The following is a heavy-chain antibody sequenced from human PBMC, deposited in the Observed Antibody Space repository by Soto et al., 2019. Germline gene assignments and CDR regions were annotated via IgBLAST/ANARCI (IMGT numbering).Heavy chain of an antibody. CDR3: ARRSDRGYGYGPDY. CDR1: GYTFTTYW. V-gene: IGHV5-51*01. J-gene: IGHJ4*02. D-gene: IGHD5-12*01. Sequence: PGESLKISCQGSGYTFTTYWIGWVRQMPGKGLEWMGIIYPGDSDARYSPSVQGQVTISVDKSINTAYMQWSSLRASDTAMYYCARRSDRGYGYGPDYWGQGTLVTVSS. CDR2: IYPGDSDA.